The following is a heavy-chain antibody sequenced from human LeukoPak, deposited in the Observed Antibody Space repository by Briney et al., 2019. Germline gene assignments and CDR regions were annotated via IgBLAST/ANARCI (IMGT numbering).Heavy chain of an antibody. CDR3: ARDSGRVNY. V-gene: IGHV3-7*01. CDR1: GFTFSSYW. D-gene: IGHD6-19*01. J-gene: IGHJ4*02. CDR2: IKQDGCEK. Sequence: AGGSLRLSCAASGFTFSSYWMSWVRQAPGKGLEWVANIKQDGCEKNYVDSVKGRFTISRDNAKNSLFLQMNSLRPEDTAVYYCARDSGRVNYWGQGTLVTVSS.